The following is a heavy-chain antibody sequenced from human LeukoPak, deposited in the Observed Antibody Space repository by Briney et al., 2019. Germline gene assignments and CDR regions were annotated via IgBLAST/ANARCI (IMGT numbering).Heavy chain of an antibody. CDR1: GGTFSSYA. CDR3: ARGAYSNYQNYYYGMDV. V-gene: IGHV1-69*01. J-gene: IGHJ6*02. Sequence: SVKVSCKASGGTFSSYAISWVRQAPGQGLEWMGGIIPIFGTANYAQKFQGRVTITADESTSTAYMELSSLRSEDTAVCYCARGAYSNYQNYYYGMDVWGQGTTVTVSS. CDR2: IIPIFGTA. D-gene: IGHD4-11*01.